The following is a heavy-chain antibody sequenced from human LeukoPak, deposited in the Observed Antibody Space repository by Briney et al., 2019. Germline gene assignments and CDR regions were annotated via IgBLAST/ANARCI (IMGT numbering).Heavy chain of an antibody. CDR2: MNPNSGNT. V-gene: IGHV1-8*01. CDR3: ARGSSSSTAFDI. Sequence: GASVKVSCTASGYTFTSYDINWVRQATGQGLEWMGWMNPNSGNTGYAQKFQGRVTMTRNTSISTAYMELSSLRSEDTAVYYCARGSSSSTAFDIWGQGTMVTVSS. D-gene: IGHD6-6*01. J-gene: IGHJ3*02. CDR1: GYTFTSYD.